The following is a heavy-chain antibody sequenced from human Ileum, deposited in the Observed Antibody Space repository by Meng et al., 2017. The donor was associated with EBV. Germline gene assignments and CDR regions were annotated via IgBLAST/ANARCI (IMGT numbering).Heavy chain of an antibody. CDR1: GCSISSGAYH. V-gene: IGHV4-30-4*01. CDR2: HSGSP. Sequence: QVQLQEAGPVLVKPSQTLSLTCAGSGCSISSGAYHWSWIRQPPGKGLEWIGHSGSPSYNPSLRSRLTISVDPSKNQFSLRLDSATAADTAVYYCAIYAEGAGGKGYWGQGTLVTVSS. D-gene: IGHD6-13*01. J-gene: IGHJ4*02. CDR3: AIYAEGAGGKGY.